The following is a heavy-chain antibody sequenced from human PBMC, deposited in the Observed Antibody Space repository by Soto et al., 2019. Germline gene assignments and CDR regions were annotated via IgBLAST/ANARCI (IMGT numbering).Heavy chain of an antibody. Sequence: AASVKVSCKASGYTFTSYGISWVRQAPGQGLEWMGWISAYNGNTNYAQKLQGRVTMTTDTSTSTAYMELRSLRSDDTAVYYCARAVAAAGTYYYYGMDVWGQGTTVTVSS. D-gene: IGHD6-13*01. CDR1: GYTFTSYG. CDR2: ISAYNGNT. CDR3: ARAVAAAGTYYYYGMDV. J-gene: IGHJ6*02. V-gene: IGHV1-18*04.